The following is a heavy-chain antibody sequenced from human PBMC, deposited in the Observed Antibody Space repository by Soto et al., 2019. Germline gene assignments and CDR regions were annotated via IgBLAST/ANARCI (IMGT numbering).Heavy chain of an antibody. Sequence: SETLSLTCTVSGGSISGSSYYWGWIRQPPGKGLEWIGSIYYSGSTYYNPSLKSRVTISVDTSKNQFSLKLSSVTAADTAVYYCARVQKARGYNVCYFDYWGQGTLVTVSS. V-gene: IGHV4-39*01. J-gene: IGHJ4*02. CDR3: ARVQKARGYNVCYFDY. CDR2: IYYSGST. CDR1: GGSISGSSYY. D-gene: IGHD5-12*01.